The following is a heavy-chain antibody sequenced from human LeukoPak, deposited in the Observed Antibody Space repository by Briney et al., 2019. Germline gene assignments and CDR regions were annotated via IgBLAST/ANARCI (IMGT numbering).Heavy chain of an antibody. CDR1: GFTFSSHA. D-gene: IGHD2-8*01. J-gene: IGHJ6*02. CDR2: ISYDGSNK. CDR3: TRDRQGPRLYEMDI. Sequence: PGRSLRLSCAASGFTFSSHAMHWVRQAPGKGLEWVAVISYDGSNKYYADSVKGRFTISRDNSKNTLYLQMNSLRAEDTAVYYCTRDRQGPRLYEMDIWGQGTTVTVSS. V-gene: IGHV3-30-3*01.